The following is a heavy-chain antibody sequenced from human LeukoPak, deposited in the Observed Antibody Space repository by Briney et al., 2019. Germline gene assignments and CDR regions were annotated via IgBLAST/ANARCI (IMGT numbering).Heavy chain of an antibody. CDR3: AKEGANYFDY. CDR1: GFTFYDYA. Sequence: GRSLRLSCAASGFTFYDYAMHWVRQAPGKGLEWVSGISWNSGSIGYADSVKGRFTISRDNAKNSLYLQMNSLRAEDTALYYCAKEGANYFDYWGQGTLVTVSS. V-gene: IGHV3-9*01. CDR2: ISWNSGSI. D-gene: IGHD3-16*01. J-gene: IGHJ4*02.